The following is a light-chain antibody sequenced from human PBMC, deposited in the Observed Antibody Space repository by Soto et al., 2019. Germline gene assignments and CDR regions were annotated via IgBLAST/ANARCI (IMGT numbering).Light chain of an antibody. V-gene: IGKV1-39*01. CDR1: QSISSY. J-gene: IGKJ5*01. CDR2: AAS. CDR3: QQLNSYPIT. Sequence: IQVTQSPSSLSASVGDRVTITFRASQSISSYLNWYQQKPGKAPKLLIYAASSLQSGVPPRFSGSGSGTDFTLTISSLQPEDFATYYCQQLNSYPITFGQGTRLEI.